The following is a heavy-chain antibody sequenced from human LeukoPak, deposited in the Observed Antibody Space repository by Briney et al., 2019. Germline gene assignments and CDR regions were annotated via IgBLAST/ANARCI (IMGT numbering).Heavy chain of an antibody. Sequence: SETLSLTCTVSGGPISSGSYYWGWIRQPPGKGLEWIGSIYYSGITHYKPSLKSRVTISADTSKNQFSLKLSSVTAADTAVYYCARRGDPWGQGTLVTVSS. J-gene: IGHJ5*02. D-gene: IGHD3-16*01. CDR1: GGPISSGSYY. CDR3: ARRGDP. CDR2: IYYSGIT. V-gene: IGHV4-39*01.